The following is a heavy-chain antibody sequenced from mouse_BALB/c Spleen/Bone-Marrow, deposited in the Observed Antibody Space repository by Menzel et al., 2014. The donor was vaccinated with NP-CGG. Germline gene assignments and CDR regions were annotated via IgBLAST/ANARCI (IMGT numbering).Heavy chain of an antibody. Sequence: VNVVESGPELVRPGVSVKLSCKGSGYTFTAYAMHWVKQSHAKSLEWIGLISTYSGNTHYNQNFKGKATMTVDKSSSTAYMELARLTSEDSAIYYCARNFYGSSCFDYWGQGTTLTVSS. CDR2: ISTYSGNT. CDR1: GYTFTAYA. J-gene: IGHJ2*01. CDR3: ARNFYGSSCFDY. D-gene: IGHD1-1*01. V-gene: IGHV1-67*01.